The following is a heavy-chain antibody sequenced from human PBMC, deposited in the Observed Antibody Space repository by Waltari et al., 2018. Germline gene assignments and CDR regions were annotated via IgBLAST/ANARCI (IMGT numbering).Heavy chain of an antibody. Sequence: EVQLVESGGGLVKPGGSLRLSCAASGFTFDHYSVNWVRQAPGKGLGGVSSISGSGRYIYYADSVKGRFTISRDNAKNSLYLQMESLRVEDTAAYYCARDLRDDILTGYYLYWGQGTLVTVSS. CDR1: GFTFDHYS. D-gene: IGHD3-9*01. CDR2: ISGSGRYI. J-gene: IGHJ4*02. CDR3: ARDLRDDILTGYYLY. V-gene: IGHV3-21*02.